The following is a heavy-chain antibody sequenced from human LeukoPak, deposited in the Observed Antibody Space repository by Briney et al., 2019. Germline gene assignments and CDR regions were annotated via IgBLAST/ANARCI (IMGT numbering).Heavy chain of an antibody. V-gene: IGHV3-30*02. CDR2: IRYDGSNK. Sequence: GGSLRLSCAASGFTFSSYGMHWVRQAPGKGLEWVAFIRYDGSNKYYADSVKGRFTISRDNSKNTLYLQMNSLRAEDTAVYYCAKDLGGYPYYFDYWGQGTLVTVSS. CDR1: GFTFSSYG. J-gene: IGHJ4*02. D-gene: IGHD3-22*01. CDR3: AKDLGGYPYYFDY.